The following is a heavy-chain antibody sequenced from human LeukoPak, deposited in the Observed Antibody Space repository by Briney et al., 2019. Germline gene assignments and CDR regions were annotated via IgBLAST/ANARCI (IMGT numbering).Heavy chain of an antibody. D-gene: IGHD3-10*01. CDR1: GFTFSSYA. Sequence: GGSLRLSCAASGFTFSSYAVSWVRQAPGKGLAWVSAISDSGGSTQYADSVKGRFTISRDNSKNTLYLQMNSLRAEDTAVYYCARDGPLYYGSGSYYYGMDVWGQGTTVTVSS. CDR2: ISDSGGST. V-gene: IGHV3-23*01. CDR3: ARDGPLYYGSGSYYYGMDV. J-gene: IGHJ6*02.